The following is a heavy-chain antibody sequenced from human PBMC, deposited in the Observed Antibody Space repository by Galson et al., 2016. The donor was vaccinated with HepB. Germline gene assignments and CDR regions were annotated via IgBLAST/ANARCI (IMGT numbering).Heavy chain of an antibody. CDR2: INSDGTIS. CDR3: GRDHSVVLTTAYNWFDP. J-gene: IGHJ5*02. V-gene: IGHV3-74*01. D-gene: IGHD4-23*01. Sequence: LRLSCAASGFAFGSHWMHWVRQVPGKGLVWVSRINSDGTISNYADSVKGRFTISRDNAKNTLYLQMNSLRVEDTAVYYCGRDHSVVLTTAYNWFDPWGQGTLVTVSS. CDR1: GFAFGSHW.